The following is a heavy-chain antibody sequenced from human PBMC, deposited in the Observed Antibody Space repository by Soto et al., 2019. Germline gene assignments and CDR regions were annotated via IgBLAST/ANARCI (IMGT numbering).Heavy chain of an antibody. CDR1: GFTFDDYA. Sequence: VQLVESGGGLVQPGRSLRLSCAASGFTFDDYAMHWVRQAPGKGLEWVSGISWNSGSIGYADSVKGRFTISRDNAKNSLYLQMNSPRAEDTALYYCAKSITMVRGVIINDAFDIWGQGTMVTVSS. V-gene: IGHV3-9*01. D-gene: IGHD3-10*01. J-gene: IGHJ3*02. CDR2: ISWNSGSI. CDR3: AKSITMVRGVIINDAFDI.